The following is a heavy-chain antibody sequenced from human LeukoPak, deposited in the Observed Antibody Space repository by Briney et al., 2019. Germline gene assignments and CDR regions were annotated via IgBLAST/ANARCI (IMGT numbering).Heavy chain of an antibody. V-gene: IGHV4-34*01. CDR3: ASHMARRYFDY. CDR1: GGSFSGYY. CDR2: INHSGST. J-gene: IGHJ4*02. Sequence: SETLSLTCAVYGGSFSGYYWSWIRQPPGKGLEWIGEINHSGSTNYNPSLKSRVTISVDTSKNQFSLKLSSVTAADTAVYYCASHMARRYFDYWGQGTLVTVSS. D-gene: IGHD3-10*01.